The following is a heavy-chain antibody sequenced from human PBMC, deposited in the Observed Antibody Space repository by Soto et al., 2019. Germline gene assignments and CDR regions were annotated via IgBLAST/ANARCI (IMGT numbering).Heavy chain of an antibody. Sequence: LRLSCAASGFTFSSYWMHWVRQAPGKGLVWVSRINSDGSSTSYADSVKGRFTISRDNAKNTLYLQMNSLRAEDTAVYYCARGITIFGVVPGYFGQGTLVTVSS. D-gene: IGHD3-3*01. V-gene: IGHV3-74*01. J-gene: IGHJ4*02. CDR1: GFTFSSYW. CDR3: ARGITIFGVVPGY. CDR2: INSDGSST.